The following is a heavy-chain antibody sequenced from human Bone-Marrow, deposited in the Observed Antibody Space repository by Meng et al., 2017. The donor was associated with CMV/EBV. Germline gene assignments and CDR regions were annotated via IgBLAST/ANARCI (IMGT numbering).Heavy chain of an antibody. CDR2: ISGSGGST. CDR1: GFTFSSYA. V-gene: IGHV3-23*01. D-gene: IGHD6-6*01. Sequence: GESLKISCAASGFTFSSYAMSWVRQAPGKGLEWVSAISGSGGSTYYADSVKGRFTISRDNSKNTLYLQMNSLRAEDTAVYYCAKVEEQLVGPHSGMDVWGQGTTVTVSS. CDR3: AKVEEQLVGPHSGMDV. J-gene: IGHJ6*02.